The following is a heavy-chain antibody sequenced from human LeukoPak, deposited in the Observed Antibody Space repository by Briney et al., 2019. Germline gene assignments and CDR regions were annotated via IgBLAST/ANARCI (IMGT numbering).Heavy chain of an antibody. D-gene: IGHD6-13*01. V-gene: IGHV3-74*01. CDR2: MNSDGSST. CDR3: ARGESSSWYD. CDR1: GFTFSTYR. Sequence: GGSLRLSCAGSGFTFSTYRMHWVRQGPGKGLVWVSGMNSDGSSTVYADSVKGRFTTSRDNARNTLYLQMNNLRAEDTAVYYCARGESSSWYDWGQGTLVTVSS. J-gene: IGHJ4*02.